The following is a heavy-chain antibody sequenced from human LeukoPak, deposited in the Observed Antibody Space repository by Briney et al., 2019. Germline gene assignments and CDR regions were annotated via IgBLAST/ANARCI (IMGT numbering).Heavy chain of an antibody. V-gene: IGHV3-30-3*01. J-gene: IGHJ4*02. CDR2: ISYDGSNK. CDR3: ARDPLHRWAYYYDSSGYYTYYFDY. D-gene: IGHD3-22*01. CDR1: GFTFSSYA. Sequence: GRSLRLSCAASGFTFSSYAMRWVRQAPGKGLEWVAVISYDGSNKYYADSVKGRFTISRGNSKNTLYLQMNSLRAEDTAVYYCARDPLHRWAYYYDSSGYYTYYFDYWGQGTLVTVSS.